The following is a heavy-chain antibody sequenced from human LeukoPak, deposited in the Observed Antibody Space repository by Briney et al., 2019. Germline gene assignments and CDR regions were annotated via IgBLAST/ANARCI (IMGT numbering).Heavy chain of an antibody. D-gene: IGHD3-3*01. J-gene: IGHJ4*02. CDR2: ISPNNGKT. Sequence: ASVTVSCKTSGYRFSSYGISWGRLAPGEGLEWVGWISPNNGKTQYAHKFEGRVTVTTDESTSTSYMEMRSLKGDGTAVYYCARDLVTILPQGFDYWGQGTLITVSP. CDR3: ARDLVTILPQGFDY. V-gene: IGHV1-18*04. CDR1: GYRFSSYG.